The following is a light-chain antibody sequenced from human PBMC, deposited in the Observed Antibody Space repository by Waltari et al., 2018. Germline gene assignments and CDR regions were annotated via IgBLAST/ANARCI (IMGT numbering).Light chain of an antibody. CDR3: QSTDFSGTYAV. J-gene: IGLJ2*01. V-gene: IGLV3-25*03. CDR2: KDS. Sequence: YELTQAPSMSVSPGQAARITCSGDALPKQCAHWYQQKPGQAPSLVIYKDSERPSGVPERFSGSSSGTTVTLTIDGVQPDDEADYYCQSTDFSGTYAVFGGGTKLTVL. CDR1: ALPKQC.